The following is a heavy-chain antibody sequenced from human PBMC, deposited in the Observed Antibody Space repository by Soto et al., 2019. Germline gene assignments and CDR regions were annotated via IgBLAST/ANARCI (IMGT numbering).Heavy chain of an antibody. D-gene: IGHD2-2*01. J-gene: IGHJ4*02. V-gene: IGHV3-21*01. CDR2: VTKSDYT. Sequence: GGSLRLSCTVSGFYFNNYGINWVRQPPGKGLEWVSSVTKSDYTYYSDSVKGRFTISRDNAKNSVSLQMNSLRAEDTAVYYCAREDSIIIPAVSDFWGQGTLVTVSS. CDR3: AREDSIIIPAVSDF. CDR1: GFYFNNYG.